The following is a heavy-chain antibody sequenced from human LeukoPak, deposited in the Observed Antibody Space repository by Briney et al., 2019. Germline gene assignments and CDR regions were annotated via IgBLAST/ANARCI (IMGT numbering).Heavy chain of an antibody. V-gene: IGHV4-59*01. CDR2: IYYSGST. Sequence: PSETLSLTCTVSGGSISSYYRSWIRQPPGKGLEWIGYIYYSGSTNYNPSLKSRVTISVDTSKNQFSLKLSSVTAADTAVYYCARGEWFDPWGQGTLVTVSS. CDR3: ARGEWFDP. J-gene: IGHJ5*02. CDR1: GGSISSYY.